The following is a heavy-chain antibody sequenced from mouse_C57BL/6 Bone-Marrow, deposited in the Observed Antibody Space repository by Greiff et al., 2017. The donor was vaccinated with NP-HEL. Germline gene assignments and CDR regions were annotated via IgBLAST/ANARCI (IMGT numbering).Heavy chain of an antibody. V-gene: IGHV3-5*01. CDR3: AREGFLYAMDY. CDR1: GISITTGNYR. CDR2: IYYSGTI. J-gene: IGHJ4*01. Sequence: VQLKQSGPGLVKPSQTVFLTCTVTGISITTGNYRWSWIRQFPGNKLEWIGYIYYSGTITYNPSLTSRTTITRDTPKNQFFLEMNSLTAEDTATYYCAREGFLYAMDYWGQGTSVTVSS.